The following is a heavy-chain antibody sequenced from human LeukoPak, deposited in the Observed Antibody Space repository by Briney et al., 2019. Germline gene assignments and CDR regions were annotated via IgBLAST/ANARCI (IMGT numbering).Heavy chain of an antibody. V-gene: IGHV3-49*03. D-gene: IGHD2-2*01. CDR3: SREAGVCYTTGCDYNYYYMDV. J-gene: IGHJ6*03. CDR2: IRSKTYGETT. CDR1: GFTFGDYT. Sequence: GGSLRLSCSASGFTFGDYTLSWFRQAPGQGLEWVGLIRSKTYGETTEYAASVKGRFTISRGDSKSIAYLQMSGLKTEDTAVFHCSREAGVCYTTGCDYNYYYMDVWGKGTTVTVSS.